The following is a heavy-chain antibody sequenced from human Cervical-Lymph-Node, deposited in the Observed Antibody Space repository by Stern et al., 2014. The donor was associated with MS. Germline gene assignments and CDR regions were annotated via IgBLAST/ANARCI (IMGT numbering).Heavy chain of an antibody. D-gene: IGHD4/OR15-4a*01. Sequence: QVQLVQSGPGLVKPSQTLSLTCTVSGGSIISGDFYWSWIRQLPGKGLDWIGYIYYSGSTSYNPSLKSRVTISVDTANNQFSLKLSSVTAADTAVYYCARRAGGSDNYFDPWGQGTLVTVSS. V-gene: IGHV4-31*03. CDR1: GGSIISGDFY. CDR3: ARRAGGSDNYFDP. CDR2: IYYSGST. J-gene: IGHJ5*02.